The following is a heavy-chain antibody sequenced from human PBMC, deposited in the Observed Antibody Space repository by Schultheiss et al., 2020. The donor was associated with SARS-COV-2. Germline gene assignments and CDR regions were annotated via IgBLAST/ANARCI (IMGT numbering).Heavy chain of an antibody. CDR3: AREKDIVVVVAGYGMDV. Sequence: GGSLRLSCAASGFTFSSYGMHWVRQAPGKGLEWVAVISYDGSNKYYADSVKGRFTISRDNAKNSLYLQMNSLRAEDTAVYYCAREKDIVVVVAGYGMDVWGQGTTVTVSS. CDR2: ISYDGSNK. CDR1: GFTFSSYG. D-gene: IGHD2-15*01. J-gene: IGHJ6*02. V-gene: IGHV3-30*03.